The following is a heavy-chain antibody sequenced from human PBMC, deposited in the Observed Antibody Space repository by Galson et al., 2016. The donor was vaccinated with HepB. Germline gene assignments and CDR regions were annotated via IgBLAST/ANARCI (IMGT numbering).Heavy chain of an antibody. D-gene: IGHD1-26*01. CDR2: ISAHHGNT. CDR3: ARDRIVGTSSRFYESDF. CDR1: GYSLLTFG. Sequence: SVKVSCKASGYSLLTFGISWVRQAPGQGLEWMGWISAHHGNTDYAQKLQGRVTMTIDTSTSTAYMELRTLRSEDTAVYYCARDRIVGTSSRFYESDFWGQGTLVTVSS. J-gene: IGHJ4*02. V-gene: IGHV1-18*01.